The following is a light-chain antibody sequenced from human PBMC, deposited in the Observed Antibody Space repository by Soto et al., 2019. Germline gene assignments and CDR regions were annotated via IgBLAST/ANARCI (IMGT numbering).Light chain of an antibody. Sequence: QSVVTQETSASGTPGQRVTISCLGGSSNLENHHVFWYQQLPGTAPKLIIYRDNQRPSGVPDRISGAKSGTSASLAISDRRSEDEGDYYCAAWDDRLSIPVFGGGTKLTVL. V-gene: IGLV1-47*01. J-gene: IGLJ3*02. CDR2: RDN. CDR1: SSNLENHH. CDR3: AAWDDRLSIPV.